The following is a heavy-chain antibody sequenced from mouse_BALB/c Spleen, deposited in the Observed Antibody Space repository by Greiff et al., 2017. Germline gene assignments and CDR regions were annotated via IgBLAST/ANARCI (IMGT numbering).Heavy chain of an antibody. V-gene: IGHV5-17*02. CDR1: GFTFSSFG. D-gene: IGHD3-1*01. Sequence: EVKLVESGGGLVQPGGSRKLSCAASGFTFSSFGMHWVRQAPEKGLEWVAYISSGSSTIYYADTVKGRFTISRDNPKNTLFLQMTSLRSEDTAMYYCARTGRRLYAMDYWGQGTSVTVSS. CDR3: ARTGRRLYAMDY. CDR2: ISSGSSTI. J-gene: IGHJ4*01.